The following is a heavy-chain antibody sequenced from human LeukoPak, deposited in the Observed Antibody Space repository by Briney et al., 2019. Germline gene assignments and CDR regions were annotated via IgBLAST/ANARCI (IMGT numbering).Heavy chain of an antibody. Sequence: ASVKVSCKASGYTFTDYYLHWLRQAPGQGLEWMGWMHPNSGGTNYAQNFQGRVTMTRDTSITTAYMELSRLTSDDTAVYYCASLAHFDGSTYYPDFWGQGTLVTVSS. V-gene: IGHV1-2*02. CDR3: ASLAHFDGSTYYPDF. CDR2: MHPNSGGT. CDR1: GYTFTDYY. J-gene: IGHJ4*02. D-gene: IGHD3-22*01.